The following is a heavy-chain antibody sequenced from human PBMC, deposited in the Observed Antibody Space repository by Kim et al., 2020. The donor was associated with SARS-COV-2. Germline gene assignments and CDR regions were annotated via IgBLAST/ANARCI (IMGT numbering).Heavy chain of an antibody. J-gene: IGHJ4*02. V-gene: IGHV1-18*01. CDR3: ARDPGTVVVPAASAL. CDR2: ISAYNGNT. Sequence: ASVKVSCKASGYTFTSYGISWVRQAPGQGLEWMGWISAYNGNTNYAQKLQGRVTKTTDTSTSTAYMELRSLRSDDTAVYYCARDPGTVVVPAASALWGQGTLVTVSS. D-gene: IGHD2-2*01. CDR1: GYTFTSYG.